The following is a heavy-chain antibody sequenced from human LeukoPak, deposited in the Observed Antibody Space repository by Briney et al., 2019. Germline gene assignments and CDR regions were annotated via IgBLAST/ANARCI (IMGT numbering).Heavy chain of an antibody. CDR1: GYTFTSYY. D-gene: IGHD6-13*01. V-gene: IGHV1-46*01. Sequence: ASVKLSCKASGYTFTSYYMHWVRQAPGQGLEWMGIINPSGGSTSYAQKFQGRVTMTRDMSTSTVYMELSSLRSEDTAVYYCARGLAEAYHLDYWGQGTLVTVSS. CDR3: ARGLAEAYHLDY. CDR2: INPSGGST. J-gene: IGHJ4*02.